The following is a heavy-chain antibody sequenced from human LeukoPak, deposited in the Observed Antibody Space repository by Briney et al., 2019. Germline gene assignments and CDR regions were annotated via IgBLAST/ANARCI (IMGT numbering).Heavy chain of an antibody. Sequence: GGSLRLSCAASGFTFNTFSLHWVRQAPGKGLEWLAVVSYNGSHTYYADSVRGRFTISRDNSKNTLYLQMNSLRGEDTAVYYCAREAIGTTKSDDAFDIWGQGTMVTVSS. V-gene: IGHV3-30*04. CDR2: VSYNGSHT. J-gene: IGHJ3*02. D-gene: IGHD1-1*01. CDR3: AREAIGTTKSDDAFDI. CDR1: GFTFNTFS.